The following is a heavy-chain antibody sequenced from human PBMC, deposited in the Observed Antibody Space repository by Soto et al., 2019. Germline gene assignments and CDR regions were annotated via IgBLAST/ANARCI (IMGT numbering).Heavy chain of an antibody. Sequence: GGSLRLSCAASGFTFSSYGMHWVRQAPGKGLEWVAVISCDGRNKYYADSVEGRFTISGDNSKNTLYLQMNSLRAEDTAVYYCAKGSKPICGSPVPRYYYYYGMDVWGQGTTVTVSS. V-gene: IGHV3-30*18. CDR1: GFTFSSYG. J-gene: IGHJ6*02. CDR2: ISCDGRNK. CDR3: AKGSKPICGSPVPRYYYYYGMDV. D-gene: IGHD2-15*01.